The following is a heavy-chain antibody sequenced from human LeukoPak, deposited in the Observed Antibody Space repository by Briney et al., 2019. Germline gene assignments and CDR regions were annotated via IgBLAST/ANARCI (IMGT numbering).Heavy chain of an antibody. CDR3: ARENGYCSGGSCYSVNWFDP. CDR2: INHSGST. D-gene: IGHD2-15*01. V-gene: IGHV4-34*01. Sequence: PSETLSLTCAVYGGSFSGYYWSWIRQPPGKGLEWIGEINHSGSTNYNPSLKSRVTISVDTSKNQFSLKLSSVTAADTAVYYCARENGYCSGGSCYSVNWFDPWGQGTLVTVSS. J-gene: IGHJ5*02. CDR1: GGSFSGYY.